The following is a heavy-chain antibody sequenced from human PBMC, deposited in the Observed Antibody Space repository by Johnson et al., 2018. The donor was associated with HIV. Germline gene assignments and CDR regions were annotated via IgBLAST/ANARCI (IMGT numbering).Heavy chain of an antibody. Sequence: VQLVESGGGVVQPGGSLRLSCAASGFTFSNAWMSWVRQAPGKGLEWVSAISGNGGNTYYADSVKGRFTISRDSSRNTLYLEMNSLRAEDTALYYWARERDDSSGYYFPDAFDIWGQGTMVTVSS. CDR2: ISGNGGNT. V-gene: IGHV3-23*04. CDR1: GFTFSNAW. D-gene: IGHD3-22*01. J-gene: IGHJ3*02. CDR3: ARERDDSSGYYFPDAFDI.